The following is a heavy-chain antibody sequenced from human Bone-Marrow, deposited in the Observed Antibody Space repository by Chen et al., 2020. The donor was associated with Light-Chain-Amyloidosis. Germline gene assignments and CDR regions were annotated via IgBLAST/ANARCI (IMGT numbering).Heavy chain of an antibody. D-gene: IGHD4-17*01. CDR3: ARDLRERPTVFDF. V-gene: IGHV1-18*01. Sequence: QVQLVQSGAELKKPGASLTVSCKASGSNFTRYSFSWVRQAPGQGLEWMGWVKSYSNATQGSQKGHDRVILTSDISTSTVYMELRRLRSTDTAMYYCARDLRERPTVFDFWGQGTLVTVSS. CDR1: GSNFTRYS. CDR2: VKSYSNAT. J-gene: IGHJ4*02.